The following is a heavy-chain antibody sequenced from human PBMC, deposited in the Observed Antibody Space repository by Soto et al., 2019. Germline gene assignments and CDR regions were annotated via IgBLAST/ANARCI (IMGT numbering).Heavy chain of an antibody. CDR2: IIPIFGTA. V-gene: IGHV1-69*06. D-gene: IGHD3-3*01. CDR1: GGTFSSYA. CDR3: ARDPTYYDFWSGYNAYYYMDV. Sequence: SVKVSCKASGGTFSSYAISWVRQAPGQGLEWMGGIIPIFGTANYAQKFQGRVTITADKSTSTAYMELSSLRSEDTAVYYCARDPTYYDFWSGYNAYYYMDVWGKGTTVTVSS. J-gene: IGHJ6*03.